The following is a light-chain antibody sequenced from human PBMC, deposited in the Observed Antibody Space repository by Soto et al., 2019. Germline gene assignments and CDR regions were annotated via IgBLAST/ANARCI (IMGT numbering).Light chain of an antibody. CDR1: QSISSW. CDR2: KAS. CDR3: QHLNSYPIT. Sequence: DIQMTQSPSTLSASVGDRVTITCRSSQSISSWLAWYQQKPGKAPKLLIYKASSLESGVPSRFSGSGSGTDFTLTISSLQPEDFATYYCQHLNSYPITFGQGTKVDIK. V-gene: IGKV1-5*03. J-gene: IGKJ1*01.